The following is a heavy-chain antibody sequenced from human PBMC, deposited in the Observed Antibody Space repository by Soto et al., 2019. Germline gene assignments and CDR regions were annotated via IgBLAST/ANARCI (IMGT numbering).Heavy chain of an antibody. J-gene: IGHJ5*02. D-gene: IGHD3-22*01. CDR1: GGTLCSSTYY. Sequence: SQMLRLTSTVSGGTLCSSTYYLGWISQPPGKGLEWIGSMYSGGNTYYNPSLKSRVTVSVDTSKNHFSLKLTSVTAADTAMYYCARQPYDSTGYYYGAWGQGTLVTVSS. CDR2: MYSGGNT. V-gene: IGHV4-39*01. CDR3: ARQPYDSTGYYYGA.